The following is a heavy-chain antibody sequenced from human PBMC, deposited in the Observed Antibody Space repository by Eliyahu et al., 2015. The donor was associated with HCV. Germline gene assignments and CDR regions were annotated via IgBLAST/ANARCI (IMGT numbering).Heavy chain of an antibody. V-gene: IGHV3-15*01. CDR3: TTDGWLQLWFFHY. CDR1: GFTFSNAW. D-gene: IGHD5-24*01. J-gene: IGHJ4*02. CDR2: XXSKTXGGTI. Sequence: DVQLVESGGDLVKPGGSLRLSCAASGFTFSNAWXSGVRQAPGKGXEWVGRXXSKTXGGTIDYAAPVKGRFTISRDDSKNTLFLQXNSLKTEDTAXYFCTTDGWLQLWFFHYWGQGTLVTVSS.